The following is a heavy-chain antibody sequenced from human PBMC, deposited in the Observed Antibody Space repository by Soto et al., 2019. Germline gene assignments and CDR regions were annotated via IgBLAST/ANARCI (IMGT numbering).Heavy chain of an antibody. Sequence: ASVKVSCKASGYTFINYYIHWVRQAPGQGLEWMAIINPMGGSTNYAQEFQGRVTLTSDTSTSTVYMELSSLRFEDTALFYCARDLAAGDLWGQGTLVNVSS. CDR3: ARDLAAGDL. J-gene: IGHJ5*02. V-gene: IGHV1-46*01. CDR1: GYTFINYY. D-gene: IGHD6-13*01. CDR2: INPMGGST.